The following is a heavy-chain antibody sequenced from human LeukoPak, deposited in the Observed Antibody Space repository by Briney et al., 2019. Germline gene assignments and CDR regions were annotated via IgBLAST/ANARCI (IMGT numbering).Heavy chain of an antibody. J-gene: IGHJ6*03. Sequence: GESLKISCKGSGYSFTSYWIGWVRQMPGKGLEWMGIIYPGDPDTRYSPSFQGQVTISADKSISTAYLQWSSLKASDTAMYYCARHSQVGGPSYYYYYYYMDVWGKGTTVTVSS. CDR3: ARHSQVGGPSYYYYYYYMDV. V-gene: IGHV5-51*01. CDR1: GYSFTSYW. CDR2: IYPGDPDT. D-gene: IGHD3-16*01.